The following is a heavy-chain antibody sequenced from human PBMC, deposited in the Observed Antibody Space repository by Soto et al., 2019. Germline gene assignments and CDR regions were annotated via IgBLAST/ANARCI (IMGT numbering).Heavy chain of an antibody. CDR3: ARGPAGGGGKLTGDY. CDR1: GFTFSSYW. CDR2: IDNDGSST. Sequence: EVQLVESGGGLIQPGGSLRLSCAASGFTFSSYWMHWVRQAPGKGLVWVSRIDNDGSSTTYADSVKGRFTISRDNAKNTLYLQMNSRRAEDTAVYYCARGPAGGGGKLTGDYWGQGTLVTVSS. D-gene: IGHD3-9*01. V-gene: IGHV3-74*01. J-gene: IGHJ4*02.